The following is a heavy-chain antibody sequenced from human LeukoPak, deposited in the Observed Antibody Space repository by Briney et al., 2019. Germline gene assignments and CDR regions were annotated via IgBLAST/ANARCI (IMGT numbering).Heavy chain of an antibody. V-gene: IGHV1-18*01. Sequence: GASVKVSCKASGYTFTSYGISWMRQAPGQGLEWMGWISAYNGNTNYAQKLQGRVTMTTDTSTSTAYMELRSLRSDDTAVYYCARNLDSVPPYDWLFNFDYWGQGTLVTVSS. CDR2: ISAYNGNT. CDR3: ARNLDSVPPYDWLFNFDY. J-gene: IGHJ4*02. D-gene: IGHD3-9*01. CDR1: GYTFTSYG.